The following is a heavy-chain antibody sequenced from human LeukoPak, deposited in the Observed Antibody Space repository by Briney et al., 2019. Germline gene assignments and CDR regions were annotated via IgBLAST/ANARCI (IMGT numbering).Heavy chain of an antibody. Sequence: PSETLSLTCTVSGGSISSGDYYWSWIRQPPGKGLEWIGYIHYSGSTYYNPSLKSRVTISVDTSKNQFSLKLSSVTAADTAVYYCARDRGSSSWYYFDYWGQGTLVTVSS. CDR3: ARDRGSSSWYYFDY. CDR1: GGSISSGDYY. D-gene: IGHD6-13*01. J-gene: IGHJ4*02. CDR2: IHYSGST. V-gene: IGHV4-30-4*01.